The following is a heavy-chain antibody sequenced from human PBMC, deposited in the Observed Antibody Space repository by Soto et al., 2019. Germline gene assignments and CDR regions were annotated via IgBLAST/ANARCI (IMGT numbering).Heavy chain of an antibody. Sequence: PGGSLRLSCEASGFTFSSYAMHWVRQAPGKGLEYVSGISSNGGSTYYANSVKGRFTISRDNSKNTLYLQMGSLRAEDMAVYYCARDGARGDPGKYYFDYWGQGTLVTVSS. CDR3: ARDGARGDPGKYYFDY. V-gene: IGHV3-64*01. CDR2: ISSNGGST. D-gene: IGHD2-21*01. CDR1: GFTFSSYA. J-gene: IGHJ4*02.